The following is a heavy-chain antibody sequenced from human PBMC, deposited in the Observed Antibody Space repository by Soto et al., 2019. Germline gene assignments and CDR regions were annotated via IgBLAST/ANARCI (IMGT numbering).Heavy chain of an antibody. D-gene: IGHD3-10*01. Sequence: SETLSLTCAVYGGSFSGYYWSWIRQPPGKGLEWIGEINHSGSTNYNPSLKSRVTISVDTSKNQFSLKLSSVTAADTAVYYCARGGGSPRGYYYYYYMDVWGKGTTVTVSS. V-gene: IGHV4-34*01. CDR3: ARGGGSPRGYYYYYYMDV. CDR2: INHSGST. CDR1: GGSFSGYY. J-gene: IGHJ6*03.